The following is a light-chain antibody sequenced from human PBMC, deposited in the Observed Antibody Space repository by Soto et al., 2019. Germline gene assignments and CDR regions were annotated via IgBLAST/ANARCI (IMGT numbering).Light chain of an antibody. CDR2: EVS. V-gene: IGKV2-29*03. J-gene: IGKJ4*01. Sequence: VMTQTPVSLSVTPGQPASMSCKSSQSLLFSNGRTYLYWYLQRPGQPPRLLMNEVSIRSSGVPDRIIGSWAGTDFTLKISRVEAEDIGVYYCMQAAHLPLTFGGGTKVEI. CDR3: MQAAHLPLT. CDR1: QSLLFSNGRTY.